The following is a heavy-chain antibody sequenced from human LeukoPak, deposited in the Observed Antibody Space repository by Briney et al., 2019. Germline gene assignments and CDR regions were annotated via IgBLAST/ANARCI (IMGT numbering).Heavy chain of an antibody. Sequence: GGSLRLSCAASGFTFSSYSMNWVRQAPGKGLEWVSSISSSSSYIYYADSVKGRFTISRDNAKNSLYLQMNSLRAEDTAVYYCARVIAAAGSSDYWGQGTLVTVSS. CDR2: ISSSSSYI. V-gene: IGHV3-21*01. CDR1: GFTFSSYS. CDR3: ARVIAAAGSSDY. D-gene: IGHD6-13*01. J-gene: IGHJ4*02.